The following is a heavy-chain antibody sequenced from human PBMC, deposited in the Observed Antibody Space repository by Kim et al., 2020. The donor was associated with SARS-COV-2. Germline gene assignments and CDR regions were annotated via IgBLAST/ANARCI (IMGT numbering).Heavy chain of an antibody. Sequence: LKSRVTISVDTSKNQFSLKLSSVTAADTAVYYCARVLYYYDSSGYYYFDYWGQGTLVTVSS. V-gene: IGHV4-59*01. J-gene: IGHJ4*02. CDR3: ARVLYYYDSSGYYYFDY. D-gene: IGHD3-22*01.